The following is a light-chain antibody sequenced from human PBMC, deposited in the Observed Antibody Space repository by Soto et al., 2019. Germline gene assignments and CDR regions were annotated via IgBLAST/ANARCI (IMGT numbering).Light chain of an antibody. Sequence: QSALTQPASVSGSPGQSITISCTGTSSDVGGFNYVSWYQQHPGKAPKLMIYDVNNRPSGVSNRFSGSKSGNTASLTISGLQAEDEADYYCSSYTTSSSYVFGAGTKVTVL. CDR3: SSYTTSSSYV. CDR1: SSDVGGFNY. V-gene: IGLV2-14*01. J-gene: IGLJ1*01. CDR2: DVN.